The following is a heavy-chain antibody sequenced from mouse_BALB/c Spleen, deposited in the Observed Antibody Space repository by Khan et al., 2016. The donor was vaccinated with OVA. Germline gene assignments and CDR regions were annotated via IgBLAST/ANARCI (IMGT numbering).Heavy chain of an antibody. Sequence: VQLQQSGPELVEPGASVKMSCKASGYTFTNYVMHWVKQKPGQGLEWIGYINPYTAGTRYNEKFKGKATLTSAISSTTAYMYLTSMPSEDSAVYYCTREASSWDFAFPYWGQGTLVTVSA. J-gene: IGHJ3*01. D-gene: IGHD4-1*01. CDR1: GYTFTNYV. CDR2: INPYTAGT. CDR3: TREASSWDFAFPY. V-gene: IGHV1S136*01.